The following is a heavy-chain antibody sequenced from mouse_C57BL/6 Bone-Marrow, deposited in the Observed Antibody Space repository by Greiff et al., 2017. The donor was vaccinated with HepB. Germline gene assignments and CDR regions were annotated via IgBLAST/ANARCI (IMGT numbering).Heavy chain of an antibody. CDR2: ISDGGSYT. D-gene: IGHD2-3*01. Sequence: EVQLVESGGGLVKPGGSLKLSCAASGFTFSSYAMSWVRQTPEKRLEWVATISDGGSYTYYPDNVKGRFTISRDNAKNNLYLQMSHLKSEDTAMYYCARVGWLQPSFDYWGQGTTLTVSS. V-gene: IGHV5-4*01. CDR3: ARVGWLQPSFDY. CDR1: GFTFSSYA. J-gene: IGHJ2*01.